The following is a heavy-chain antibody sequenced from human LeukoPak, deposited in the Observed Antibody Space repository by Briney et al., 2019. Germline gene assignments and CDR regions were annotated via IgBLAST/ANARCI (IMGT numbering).Heavy chain of an antibody. CDR3: ARRRLAGSTPPHYYYILDV. D-gene: IGHD3-3*02. Sequence: PGASVKVSCKASGYTFTSYDINWVRQATGQGLEWMGWMNPNSGNRGSAQNFQGSVTLTRNTSISTAYMELSSLRSEDTAVYYCARRRLAGSTPPHYYYILDVWGQGTTVTVSS. CDR2: MNPNSGNR. V-gene: IGHV1-8*01. J-gene: IGHJ6*02. CDR1: GYTFTSYD.